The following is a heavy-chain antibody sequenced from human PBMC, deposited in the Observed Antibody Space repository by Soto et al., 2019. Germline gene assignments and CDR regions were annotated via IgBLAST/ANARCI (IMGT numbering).Heavy chain of an antibody. V-gene: IGHV1-2*04. CDR3: ARDSIAVAGYEFSYYYGMDV. J-gene: IGHJ6*02. Sequence: VRVSFKASVYTFTGYYMHWVRQAPGQGLEWMGWINPNSGGTNYAQKFQGWVTMTRDTSISTAYMELSRLRSDDTAVYYCARDSIAVAGYEFSYYYGMDVWGQGTTVTVSS. CDR1: VYTFTGYY. CDR2: INPNSGGT. D-gene: IGHD6-19*01.